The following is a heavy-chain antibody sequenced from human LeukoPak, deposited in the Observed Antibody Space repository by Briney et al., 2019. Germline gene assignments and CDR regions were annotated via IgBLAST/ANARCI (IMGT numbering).Heavy chain of an antibody. Sequence: GASVKVSCKASGYTFASYGISWVRQAPGQGLEWMGWISAYNGNTNYAQKLQGRVTMTTDTSTSTAYMELRSLRSDDTAVYYCARDTGYYGSGSYYIDAFDIWGQGTMVTVSS. CDR3: ARDTGYYGSGSYYIDAFDI. V-gene: IGHV1-18*01. J-gene: IGHJ3*02. CDR2: ISAYNGNT. CDR1: GYTFASYG. D-gene: IGHD3-10*01.